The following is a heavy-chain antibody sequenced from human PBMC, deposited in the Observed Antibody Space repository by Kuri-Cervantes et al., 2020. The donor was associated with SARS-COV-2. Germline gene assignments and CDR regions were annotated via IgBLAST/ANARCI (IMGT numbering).Heavy chain of an antibody. CDR2: ISHSGST. Sequence: GSLRLSCAVYGGSFSGYYWSWIRQPPGKGLEWIGEISHSGSTNYNPSLKSRVTISVDTSKNQFSLKLSSVTAADTAVYYCARDLQKWEQPEYWGQGALVTVSS. J-gene: IGHJ4*02. D-gene: IGHD1-26*01. CDR1: GGSFSGYY. V-gene: IGHV4-34*01. CDR3: ARDLQKWEQPEY.